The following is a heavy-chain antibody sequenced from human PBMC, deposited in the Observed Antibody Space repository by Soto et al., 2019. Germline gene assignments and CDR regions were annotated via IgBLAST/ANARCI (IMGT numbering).Heavy chain of an antibody. CDR3: VRAPYSFDI. Sequence: GASVKVSCKASGFPFTSFFIHWVRQAPGQGLEWMGVINPRSGSANYAQKFQDRLTLTRDTSSTTVYMDLSSLKSEDTALYYCVRAPYSFDIWGQGTLVTVSS. J-gene: IGHJ4*02. CDR2: INPRSGSA. CDR1: GFPFTSFF. V-gene: IGHV1-46*01.